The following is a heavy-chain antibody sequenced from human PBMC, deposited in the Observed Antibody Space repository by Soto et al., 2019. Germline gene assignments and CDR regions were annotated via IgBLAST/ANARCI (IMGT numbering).Heavy chain of an antibody. D-gene: IGHD3-9*01. CDR2: MNPNSGNT. CDR1: GYTFTSYD. Sequence: ASVKVSCKASGYTFTSYDINWVRQATGQGLEWMGWMNPNSGNTGYAQKFQGRVTMTRNTSISTAYMELSSLRSEDTAVYYCARGYGYYDILTGYYLGWFDPWGQGNLVTVS. V-gene: IGHV1-8*01. CDR3: ARGYGYYDILTGYYLGWFDP. J-gene: IGHJ5*02.